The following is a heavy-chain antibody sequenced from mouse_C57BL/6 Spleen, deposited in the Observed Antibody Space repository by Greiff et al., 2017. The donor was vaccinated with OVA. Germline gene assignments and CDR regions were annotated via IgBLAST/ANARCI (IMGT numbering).Heavy chain of an antibody. CDR3: ARLDYGSSYGAMDY. Sequence: QVQLQQSGAELMKPGASVKLSCKATGYTFTGYWIEWVKQRPGHGLEWIGEILPGSGSTNYHEKFKGKATFTADTSSHTASMQLSSLTTEDSAIYYCARLDYGSSYGAMDYWGQGTSVTVSS. D-gene: IGHD1-1*01. V-gene: IGHV1-9*01. J-gene: IGHJ4*01. CDR1: GYTFTGYW. CDR2: ILPGSGST.